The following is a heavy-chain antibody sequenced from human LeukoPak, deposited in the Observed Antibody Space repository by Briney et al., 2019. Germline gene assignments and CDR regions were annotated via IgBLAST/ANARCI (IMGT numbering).Heavy chain of an antibody. CDR1: GFTFSGHS. CDR2: ISSSRTTI. J-gene: IGHJ4*02. Sequence: PGGSLRLSXAASGFTFSGHSMNWVRLAPGKGLEWVSYISSSRTTIYYADSVKGRFTISRDNARNSLYLEMKSLRAEDTAVYYCARAALPSYHYFDYCGQGALVTVSS. V-gene: IGHV3-48*01. CDR3: ARAALPSYHYFDY.